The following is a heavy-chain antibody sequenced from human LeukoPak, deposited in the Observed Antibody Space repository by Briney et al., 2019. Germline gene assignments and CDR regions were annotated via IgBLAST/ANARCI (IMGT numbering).Heavy chain of an antibody. CDR3: AKDFRIGYSAHFDY. V-gene: IGHV3-23*01. CDR1: GFTFRSHA. D-gene: IGHD2-21*01. J-gene: IGHJ4*02. Sequence: GSLRLSCVGSGFTFRSHAMSWVRQAPEKGLEFVSGIYENGGTTYYANSVKGRFSISRDNSKNTLYLQMDSLRGEDTAVYYCAKDFRIGYSAHFDYWGQGALVTVSS. CDR2: IYENGGTT.